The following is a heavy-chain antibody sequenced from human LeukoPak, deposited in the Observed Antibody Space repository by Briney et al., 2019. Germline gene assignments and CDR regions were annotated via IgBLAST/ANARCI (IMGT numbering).Heavy chain of an antibody. CDR1: GYTFTGYY. Sequence: ASVKVSCKASGYTFTGYYMYWVRQAPGQGLEWMGWINPNSGGTNYAQKFQGRVTMTRDKSISTAYLQWSSLKASDTAMYYCARLGGVSHYMDVWGKGTTVTISS. CDR2: INPNSGGT. J-gene: IGHJ6*03. V-gene: IGHV1-2*02. CDR3: ARLGGVSHYMDV. D-gene: IGHD6-13*01.